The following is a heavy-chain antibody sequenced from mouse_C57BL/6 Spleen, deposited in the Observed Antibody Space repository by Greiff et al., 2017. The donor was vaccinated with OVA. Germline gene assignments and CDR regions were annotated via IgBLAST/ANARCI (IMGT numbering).Heavy chain of an antibody. V-gene: IGHV1-76*01. CDR2: IYPGSGNT. Sequence: VQLQQSGAELVKPGASVKLSCKASGYTFTDYYINWVKQRPGQGLEWIARIYPGSGNTYYNEKFKGKATLTAEKSSSTAYMQLSSLTSEDSAVYFCARSDYGSRKDYFDYWGQGTTLTVSS. CDR1: GYTFTDYY. D-gene: IGHD1-1*01. J-gene: IGHJ2*01. CDR3: ARSDYGSRKDYFDY.